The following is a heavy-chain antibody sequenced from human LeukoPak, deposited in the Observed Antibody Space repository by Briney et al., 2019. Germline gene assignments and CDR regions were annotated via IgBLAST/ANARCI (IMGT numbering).Heavy chain of an antibody. V-gene: IGHV6-1*01. J-gene: IGHJ4*02. D-gene: IGHD4-23*01. CDR1: GDSVSSNSAA. CDR3: ARDRTGGPLFDY. Sequence: SQTLSLTCGISGDSVSSNSAAWNWIRQSPSRGLEWLGRTYYRSKWYNNYAVSVKSRITINPDSSKNQVSLQLDSVTPEDTAVYYCARDRTGGPLFDYWGQGTLVTVSS. CDR2: TYYRSKWYN.